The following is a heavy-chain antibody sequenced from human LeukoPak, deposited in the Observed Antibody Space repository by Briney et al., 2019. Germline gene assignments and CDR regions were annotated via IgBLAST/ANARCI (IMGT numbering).Heavy chain of an antibody. V-gene: IGHV3-9*01. CDR1: GFTFDDYA. D-gene: IGHD6-19*01. CDR2: ISWNSGSI. CDR3: AKDMVFRSGWYGWFDP. J-gene: IGHJ5*02. Sequence: GRSLRLSCAASGFTFDDYAMHWVRQAPGKGLEWVSGISWNSGSIGYADSVKGRFTISRDNAKNSLHLQMNSLRAEDTALYYCAKDMVFRSGWYGWFDPWGQGTLVTVSS.